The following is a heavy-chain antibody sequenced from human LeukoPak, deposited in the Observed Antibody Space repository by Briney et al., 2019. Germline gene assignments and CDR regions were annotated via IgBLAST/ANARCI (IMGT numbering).Heavy chain of an antibody. CDR1: GGSISTDKW. CDR3: AKSGGYGLIDY. J-gene: IGHJ4*01. Sequence: SETLSLTCAVSGGSISTDKWWSWVRQPPGKGLEWIGEIYHSGSTNYNPSLKSRVTISVDRSKNQVSLNLTSMTAADTAVYYCAKSGGYGLIDYWGQGTLVTVSS. V-gene: IGHV4-4*02. D-gene: IGHD1-26*01. CDR2: IYHSGST.